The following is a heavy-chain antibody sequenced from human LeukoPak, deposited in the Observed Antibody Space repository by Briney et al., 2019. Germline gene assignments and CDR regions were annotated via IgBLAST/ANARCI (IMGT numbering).Heavy chain of an antibody. Sequence: GSLRLSCAASGFTFSNAWMSWVRQAPGKGLEWVGRIKRKTDGGTTDYAAPVKGRFTISRDDSKNTLYLQINSLNIEDTAVYYSTITVATSIDYWGQGTLVTVSS. CDR2: IKRKTDGGTT. D-gene: IGHD5-12*01. V-gene: IGHV3-15*01. CDR3: TITVATSIDY. CDR1: GFTFSNAW. J-gene: IGHJ4*02.